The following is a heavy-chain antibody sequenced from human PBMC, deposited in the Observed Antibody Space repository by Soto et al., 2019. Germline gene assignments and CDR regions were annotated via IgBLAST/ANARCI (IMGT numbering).Heavy chain of an antibody. V-gene: IGHV4-34*01. CDR2: INHSGST. Sequence: ASETLSLTCAVYGGSFSGYYWSWIRQPPGKGLEWIGEINHSGSTNYNPSLKSRVTISVDTSKNQFSLKLSSVTAADTAVYYCARSMVYTTNLYDPWGQGTLVTVSS. J-gene: IGHJ5*02. CDR3: ARSMVYTTNLYDP. D-gene: IGHD2-8*01. CDR1: GGSFSGYY.